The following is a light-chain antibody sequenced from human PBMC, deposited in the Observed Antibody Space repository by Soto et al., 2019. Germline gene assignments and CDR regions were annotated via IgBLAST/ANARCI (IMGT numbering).Light chain of an antibody. CDR1: QSVTADY. J-gene: IGKJ1*01. CDR3: LQYGIPLWT. V-gene: IGKV3-20*01. Sequence: EIALTQSPGTLSLSPGERATLSCRASQSVTADYLAWYQQKPGQAPRLLIYAASIGATGIPDRFSGSGSGTDFTLTIRRLEPEDSAVYYCLQYGIPLWTFGQGTKVEIK. CDR2: AAS.